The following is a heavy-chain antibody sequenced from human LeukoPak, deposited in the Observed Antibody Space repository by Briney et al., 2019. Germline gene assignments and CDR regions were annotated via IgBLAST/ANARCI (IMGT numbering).Heavy chain of an antibody. V-gene: IGHV4-61*02. CDR1: GGSISSGSYY. CDR3: ARLARRASSDY. Sequence: SETLSLTCTVSGGSISSGSYYWSWIRQPAGKGLEWIGRIYTSGSTNYNPSLKSRVTISVDTSKNQFSLKLSSVTAADTAVYYCARLARRASSDYWGQGTLVTVSS. D-gene: IGHD6-6*01. J-gene: IGHJ4*02. CDR2: IYTSGST.